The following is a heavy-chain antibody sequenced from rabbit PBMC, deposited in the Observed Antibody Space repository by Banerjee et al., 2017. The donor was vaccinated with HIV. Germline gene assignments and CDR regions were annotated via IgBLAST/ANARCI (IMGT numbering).Heavy chain of an antibody. D-gene: IGHD4-1*01. CDR3: ARAYYYSSGVYFHF. Sequence: QEQLEESGGDLVKPEGSLTLTCTASGFSFSSNYWIRWVRQAPGKGLEWIASIYGGSSGNTYYASWAKGRFTISKTSSTTVTLQMTSLTAADTATYFCARAYYYSSGVYFHFWGPGTLVTVS. J-gene: IGHJ4*01. CDR2: IYGGSSGNT. CDR1: GFSFSSNYW. V-gene: IGHV1S45*01.